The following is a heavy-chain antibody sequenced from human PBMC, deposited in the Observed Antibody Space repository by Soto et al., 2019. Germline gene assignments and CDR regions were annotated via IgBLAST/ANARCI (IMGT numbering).Heavy chain of an antibody. V-gene: IGHV3-13*01. Sequence: EVQLVEAGGGLVQPGGSLRLSCAASGFTLSSYDIHWVRQATGEGLAWVSGIGSGGDKHYADSVKGRFIISREDGKNSVYREMNNLRVGDTAVYYCTRKTPPTGMEVWGQGATVPVSS. J-gene: IGHJ6*02. CDR2: IGSGGDK. D-gene: IGHD3-9*01. CDR3: TRKTPPTGMEV. CDR1: GFTLSSYD.